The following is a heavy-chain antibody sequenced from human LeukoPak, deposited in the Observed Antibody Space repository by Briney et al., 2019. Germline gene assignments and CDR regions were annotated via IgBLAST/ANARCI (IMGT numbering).Heavy chain of an antibody. V-gene: IGHV1-69*05. D-gene: IGHD3-22*01. CDR3: ATLYYYYDSSGYDY. CDR1: GGTFSSYA. CDR2: IIPIFGTA. Sequence: ASVKVSCKASGGTFSSYAISWVRQAPGQGLEWMGGIIPIFGTANYAQKFQGRVTITTDESMSTAYMELSSLRSEDTAVYYCATLYYYYDSSGYDYWGQGTLVTVSS. J-gene: IGHJ4*02.